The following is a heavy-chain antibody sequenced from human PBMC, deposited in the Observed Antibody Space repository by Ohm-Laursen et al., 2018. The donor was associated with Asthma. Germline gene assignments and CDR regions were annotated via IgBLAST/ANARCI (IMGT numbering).Heavy chain of an antibody. CDR3: ARGRSQYSYGPFDY. CDR2: IYYSGST. D-gene: IGHD3-10*01. J-gene: IGHJ4*02. Sequence: SQTLSLTCTVSGGSISSYYWSWIRQPPGKGLEWIGYIYYSGSTNYNPSLKSRVTISVDTSKNQFSLKLSSVTAADTAVYYCARGRSQYSYGPFDYWGQGTLVTVSS. CDR1: GGSISSYY. V-gene: IGHV4-59*01.